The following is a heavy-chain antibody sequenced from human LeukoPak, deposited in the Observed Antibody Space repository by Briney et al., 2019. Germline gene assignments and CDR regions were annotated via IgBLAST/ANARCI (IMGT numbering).Heavy chain of an antibody. V-gene: IGHV4-61*01. D-gene: IGHD6-13*01. CDR3: ARGEAAAGNTGAHWYFDL. J-gene: IGHJ2*01. CDR1: GGSISSSNW. CDR2: IYYSGST. Sequence: PSGTLSLTCAVSGGSISSSNWWSWIRQPPGKGLEWIGYIYYSGSTNYNPSLKSRVTISVDTSKNQFSLKLSSVTAADTAVYYCARGEAAAGNTGAHWYFDLWGRGTLVTVSS.